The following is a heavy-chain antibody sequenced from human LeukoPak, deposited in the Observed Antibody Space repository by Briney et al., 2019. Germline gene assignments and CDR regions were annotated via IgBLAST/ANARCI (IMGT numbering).Heavy chain of an antibody. Sequence: ASVKVSCKASGYTFTSYDINWVRQATGQGLEWMGWMNPNSGNTGYAQKFQGRVTMTRNPSISTAYMELSSLRSEDTAGYYCARESGLYGSGSRYWGQGTLVTVSS. CDR1: GYTFTSYD. J-gene: IGHJ4*02. CDR2: MNPNSGNT. D-gene: IGHD3-10*01. V-gene: IGHV1-8*01. CDR3: ARESGLYGSGSRY.